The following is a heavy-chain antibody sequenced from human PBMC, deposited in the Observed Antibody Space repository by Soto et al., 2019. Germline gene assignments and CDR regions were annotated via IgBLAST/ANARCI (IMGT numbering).Heavy chain of an antibody. CDR2: IYYSGST. Sequence: QVQLQESGPGLVKPSETLSLTCTVSGGSISSYYWTWIRQPPGKGLEWIGYIYYSGSTNYNPSLKSRVTISVDTSKNQFSLKLSSVTAADTAVYYCARYSKRGYSGDDKLDYWGQGTLVTVSS. CDR3: ARYSKRGYSGDDKLDY. D-gene: IGHD5-12*01. CDR1: GGSISSYY. V-gene: IGHV4-59*01. J-gene: IGHJ4*02.